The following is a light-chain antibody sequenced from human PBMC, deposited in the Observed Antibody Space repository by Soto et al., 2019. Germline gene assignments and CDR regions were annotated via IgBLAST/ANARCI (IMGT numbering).Light chain of an antibody. Sequence: DMQMTRCRSQLPASVGDRVTITCRGSQSISSSLAWYQQKPGKAPKLLIYKASSLESGVPSRFSGSGSGTEFTLTISRLPPDEFATYYCQQYKSYSAFGGGTKVDIK. CDR2: KAS. J-gene: IGKJ4*01. V-gene: IGKV1-5*03. CDR3: QQYKSYSA. CDR1: QSISSS.